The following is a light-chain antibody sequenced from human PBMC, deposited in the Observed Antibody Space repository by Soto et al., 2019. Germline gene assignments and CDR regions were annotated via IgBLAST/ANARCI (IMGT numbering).Light chain of an antibody. CDR1: SSNVGGNN. V-gene: IGLV1-47*01. J-gene: IGLJ3*02. Sequence: QSVLTQPPSASATPGQGVIISCSGSSSNVGGNNVHWYQQFPGTAPKLLIYRNDQRPSGVPDRFSGPKSGTSASLAISGLRSEDEADYYCAAWDDSLSAWVFGGGTKLTVL. CDR3: AAWDDSLSAWV. CDR2: RND.